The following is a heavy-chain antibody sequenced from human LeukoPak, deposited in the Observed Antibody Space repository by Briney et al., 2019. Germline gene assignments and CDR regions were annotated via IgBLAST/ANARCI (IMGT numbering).Heavy chain of an antibody. CDR2: ISSSSTYK. CDR3: ARDPFNTAMVTYYYMDV. D-gene: IGHD5-18*01. V-gene: IGHV3-21*01. J-gene: IGHJ6*03. CDR1: GFTFSSYS. Sequence: GGSLRLSCAGSGFTFSSYSINWVRQAPGKGLEWVSSISSSSTYKYYADSVKGRFTVSRDNAKNSLYLQMNSLRAEDTAVYYCARDPFNTAMVTYYYMDVWGKGTTVTVSS.